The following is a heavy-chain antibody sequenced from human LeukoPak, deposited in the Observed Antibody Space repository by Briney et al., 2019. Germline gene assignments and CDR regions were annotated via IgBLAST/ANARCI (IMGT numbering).Heavy chain of an antibody. V-gene: IGHV4-38-2*02. Sequence: SETLSLTCTVSGYSISSGYYWGWIRQPPGKGLEWIGSIYHSGSTNYNPSLKSRVTISVDTSKNQFSLKLSSVTAADTAAYYCAVIPKYCSGGSCYGNTLRYWGQGTLVTVSS. CDR2: IYHSGST. D-gene: IGHD2-15*01. J-gene: IGHJ4*02. CDR3: AVIPKYCSGGSCYGNTLRY. CDR1: GYSISSGYY.